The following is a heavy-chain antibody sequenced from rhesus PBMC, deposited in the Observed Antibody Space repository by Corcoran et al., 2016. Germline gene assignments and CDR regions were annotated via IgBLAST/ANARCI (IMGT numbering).Heavy chain of an antibody. J-gene: IGHJ4*01. CDR3: ARRRRPASQWELHPLDS. CDR1: GGSMSASYY. V-gene: IGHV4-143*01. CDR2: IYGGSGST. Sequence: QVQLQESGPGLVKTSETLSPTCAVYGGSMSASYYWTWIPQPPGQGLAWIGQIYGGSGSTYYNPSLKSRVTVSKDTSKNQFSLNLTSVTAADTAVYYCARRRRPASQWELHPLDSWGLGVLVTVSS. D-gene: IGHD1-44*02.